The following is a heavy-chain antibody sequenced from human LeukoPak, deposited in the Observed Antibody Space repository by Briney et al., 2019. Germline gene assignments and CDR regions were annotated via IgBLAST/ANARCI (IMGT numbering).Heavy chain of an antibody. V-gene: IGHV4-59*01. D-gene: IGHD6-13*01. CDR1: GGSISSYY. Sequence: SETLSLTCTVSGGSISSYYWSWIRQPPGKGLEWIAYIYYSGGTNYNPSLKSQVTISVDTPKNQFSLKLSSLTAADTAVYYCARVSIPGYSTSWFDYWGQGTLVTVSS. CDR3: ARVSIPGYSTSWFDY. J-gene: IGHJ4*02. CDR2: IYYSGGT.